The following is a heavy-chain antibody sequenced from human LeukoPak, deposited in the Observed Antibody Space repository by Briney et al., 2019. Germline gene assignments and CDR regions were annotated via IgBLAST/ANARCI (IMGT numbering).Heavy chain of an antibody. V-gene: IGHV3-66*01. CDR3: ARSSAPLQVGDFDY. Sequence: PGGSLRLSCAASGFTVSSNYMSWVRQAPGKGLEWVSVIYSGGSTYYADSVKGRLTISRDNSKNTVYLQMNSLRAEDTAMYYCARSSAPLQVGDFDYWGQGTLVTVSS. J-gene: IGHJ4*02. CDR1: GFTVSSNY. CDR2: IYSGGST. D-gene: IGHD1-26*01.